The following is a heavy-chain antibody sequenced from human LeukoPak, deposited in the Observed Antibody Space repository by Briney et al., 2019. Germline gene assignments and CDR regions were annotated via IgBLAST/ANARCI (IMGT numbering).Heavy chain of an antibody. CDR3: ARAIYRAVAGTSGY. J-gene: IGHJ4*02. V-gene: IGHV1-2*02. CDR1: GYTFTGYY. CDR2: TNPNSGGT. D-gene: IGHD6-19*01. Sequence: ASVKVSCKASGYTFTGYYMHWVRQAPGQGLEWMGWTNPNSGGTNYAQKFQGRVTMTRDTSISTAYMELSRLRSDDTAVYYCARAIYRAVAGTSGYWGQGTLVTVSS.